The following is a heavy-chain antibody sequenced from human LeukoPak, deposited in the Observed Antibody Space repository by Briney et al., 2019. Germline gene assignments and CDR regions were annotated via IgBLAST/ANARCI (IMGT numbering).Heavy chain of an antibody. CDR3: ARASPGYSSGWLDY. J-gene: IGHJ4*02. V-gene: IGHV4-61*05. D-gene: IGHD6-19*01. Sequence: SETLSLTCTVSGGSISSSSYYWGWIRQPPGKGLEWIGYIYYSGSTNYNPSLKSRVTISVDTSKNQFSLKLSSVTAADTAVYYCARASPGYSSGWLDYWGQGTLVTVSS. CDR1: GGSISSSSYY. CDR2: IYYSGST.